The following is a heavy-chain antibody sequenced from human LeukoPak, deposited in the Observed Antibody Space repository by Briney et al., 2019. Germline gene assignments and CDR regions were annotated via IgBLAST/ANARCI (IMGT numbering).Heavy chain of an antibody. CDR3: ARAGGYCSSTSCFYYFDY. V-gene: IGHV3-48*03. J-gene: IGHJ4*02. Sequence: GGSLRLSCAASGFTFSSYEMNWVRQAPGKGLEWVPYISSSGSTIYYADSVKGRFTISRDNAKNSLYLQMNSLRAEDTAVYYCARAGGYCSSTSCFYYFDYWGQGTLVTVSS. CDR1: GFTFSSYE. CDR2: ISSSGSTI. D-gene: IGHD2-2*01.